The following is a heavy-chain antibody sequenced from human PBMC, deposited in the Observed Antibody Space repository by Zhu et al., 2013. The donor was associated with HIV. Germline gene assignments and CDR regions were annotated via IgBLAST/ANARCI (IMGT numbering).Heavy chain of an antibody. CDR1: GYNFLDYD. CDR2: ISGSDGDT. J-gene: IGHJ4*01. Sequence: QVQLLQSGAEVREPGTSVRISCETYGYNFLDYDINWVRQAAGQGLEWMGWISGSDGDTTYAQNFQGRVSMTTDTSTSTAYMEMRSVTSADTAVYFCARVLYPDCYVTSCYTGYFDSWGPEPWSPSPQ. V-gene: IGHV1-18*01. CDR3: ARVLYPDCYVTSCYTGYFDS. D-gene: IGHD2-2*02.